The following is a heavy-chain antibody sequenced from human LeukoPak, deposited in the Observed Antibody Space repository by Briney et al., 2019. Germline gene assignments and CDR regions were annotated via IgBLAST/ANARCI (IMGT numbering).Heavy chain of an antibody. CDR1: GDSIGNYF. V-gene: IGHV4-4*08. Sequence: SETLSLTCAVSGDSIGNYFWSWLRQPPGKGLEWMGFIQATGTTRYNPSLAGRATLSVDTSKNQFSMNLISLTAADTALYFCASHFVSKNYLEYWGQGILVSVSS. CDR2: IQATGTT. J-gene: IGHJ4*02. CDR3: ASHFVSKNYLEY. D-gene: IGHD2-21*01.